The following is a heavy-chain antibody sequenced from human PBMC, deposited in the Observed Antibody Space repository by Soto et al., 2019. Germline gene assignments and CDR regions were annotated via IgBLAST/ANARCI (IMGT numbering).Heavy chain of an antibody. J-gene: IGHJ6*02. CDR1: GFTFSSYG. CDR3: VKDGSSGWPYFYDMDV. V-gene: IGHV3-30*18. D-gene: IGHD6-19*01. Sequence: GGSLRLSCAASGFTFSSYGMHWVRQAPGKGLEWVAVISYDGRNKYYADAVKGRFTISRDNSKNTLYLQMSSLRAEDTAEYYCVKDGSSGWPYFYDMDVWGQGATVTVSS. CDR2: ISYDGRNK.